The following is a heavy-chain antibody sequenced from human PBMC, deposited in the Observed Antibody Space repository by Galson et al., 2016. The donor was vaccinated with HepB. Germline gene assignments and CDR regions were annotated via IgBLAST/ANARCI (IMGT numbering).Heavy chain of an antibody. CDR3: ARTLPRAGAFDI. CDR2: ISTRSSYI. Sequence: SLRLSCAASGFTFSISSVNWVRQAPGKGLEWVSSISTRSSYIYYADSVKGRFTISRDNAKNSLYLQMNSLRAEDTAVYYCARTLPRAGAFDIWGQGTLVTVSS. J-gene: IGHJ4*02. CDR1: GFTFSISS. D-gene: IGHD3-9*01. V-gene: IGHV3-21*01.